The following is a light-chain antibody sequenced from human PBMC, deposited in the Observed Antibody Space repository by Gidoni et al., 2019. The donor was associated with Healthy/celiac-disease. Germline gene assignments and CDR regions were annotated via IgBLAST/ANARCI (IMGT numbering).Light chain of an antibody. Sequence: SYALTQPPSVSVSPGQTASITCSGDKLGDKYASWYQQKPGQSTVLVIYQDTNRPSGIPERFSGSNSGNTATLTISGTQAMDEADYYCQAWDISTGGVFGGGTKVTVL. V-gene: IGLV3-1*01. CDR2: QDT. CDR1: KLGDKY. CDR3: QAWDISTGGV. J-gene: IGLJ2*01.